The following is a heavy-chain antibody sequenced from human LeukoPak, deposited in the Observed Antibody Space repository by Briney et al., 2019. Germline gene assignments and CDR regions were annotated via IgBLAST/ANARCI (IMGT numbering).Heavy chain of an antibody. Sequence: PSETLSLTCAVYSGSFSAYYWNWIRQPPGKGLEWIGEINRSGSTNYNPSLKSRVTISVDTSKNQFSLKLSSVTAADTAVYYCARENPTLTGYYKDYWGQGTLVTVSS. CDR3: ARENPTLTGYYKDY. D-gene: IGHD3-9*01. CDR1: SGSFSAYY. V-gene: IGHV4-34*01. CDR2: INRSGST. J-gene: IGHJ4*02.